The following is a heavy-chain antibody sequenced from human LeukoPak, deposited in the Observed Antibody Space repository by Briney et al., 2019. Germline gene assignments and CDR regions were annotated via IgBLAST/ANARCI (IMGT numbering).Heavy chain of an antibody. CDR2: ISAYNGNT. CDR1: GYTFTSYG. CDR3: ARDYQPYYCDSSGYSDY. J-gene: IGHJ4*02. D-gene: IGHD3-22*01. Sequence: ASVKVSCKASGYTFTSYGISWVRQAPGQGLEWMGWISAYNGNTNYAQKLQGRVTMTTDTSTSTAYMELRSLRSDDTAVYYCARDYQPYYCDSSGYSDYWGQGTLVTVSS. V-gene: IGHV1-18*01.